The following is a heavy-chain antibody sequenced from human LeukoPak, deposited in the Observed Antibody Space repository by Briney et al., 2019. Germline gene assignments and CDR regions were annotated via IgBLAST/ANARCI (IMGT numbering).Heavy chain of an antibody. CDR3: ARQWLVSPLFDY. D-gene: IGHD6-19*01. Sequence: SETLSLTCAVYGGSLSGYYWSWIRQPPGKGLEWIGEINHSGSTNYNPSLKSRVTISVDTSKNQLSLKLSSTTAADTAVYYCARQWLVSPLFDYWGQGTLVTVSS. CDR1: GGSLSGYY. J-gene: IGHJ4*02. CDR2: INHSGST. V-gene: IGHV4-34*01.